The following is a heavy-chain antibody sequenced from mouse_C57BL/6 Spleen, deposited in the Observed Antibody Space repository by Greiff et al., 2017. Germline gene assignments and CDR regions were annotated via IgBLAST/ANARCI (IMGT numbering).Heavy chain of an antibody. CDR3: ARLHYYGSSPYAMDY. V-gene: IGHV5-12*01. CDR2: ISNGGGST. J-gene: IGHJ4*01. CDR1: GFTFSDYY. D-gene: IGHD1-1*01. Sequence: EVQLQESGGGLVQPGGSLKLSCAASGFTFSDYYMYWVRQTPEKRLEWVAYISNGGGSTYYPDTVKGRFTISRDNAKNTLYLQMSRLKSKDTAIYYCARLHYYGSSPYAMDYWGQGTSVTVSS.